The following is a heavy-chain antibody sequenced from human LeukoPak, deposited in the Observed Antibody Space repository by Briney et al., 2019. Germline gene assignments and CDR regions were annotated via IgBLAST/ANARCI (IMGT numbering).Heavy chain of an antibody. Sequence: PSETLSLTCTVSGGSISSYYWSWIRQPAGKGLEWIGRIYTSGSTNYNPSLKSRVTMSVDTSKNQFSLKLSSVTAADTAVYYCARGLQWLVEGNWFDPWGQGTLVTVSS. D-gene: IGHD6-19*01. V-gene: IGHV4-4*07. CDR3: ARGLQWLVEGNWFDP. CDR1: GGSISSYY. J-gene: IGHJ5*02. CDR2: IYTSGST.